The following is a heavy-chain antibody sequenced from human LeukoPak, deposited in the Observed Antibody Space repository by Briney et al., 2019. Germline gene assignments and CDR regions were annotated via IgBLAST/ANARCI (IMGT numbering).Heavy chain of an antibody. CDR1: GGSFSGYY. V-gene: IGHV4-34*01. J-gene: IGHJ6*02. Sequence: SESLSLTCAVYGGSFSGYYRSWIRQPPGKGLEWIGEINHTGSTNYNPSLKSRVTISVDTSKTQFSLNLSSVTAADTAVYYCAREGYYYYGMDVWGQGTTVAVSS. CDR3: AREGYYYYGMDV. CDR2: INHTGST.